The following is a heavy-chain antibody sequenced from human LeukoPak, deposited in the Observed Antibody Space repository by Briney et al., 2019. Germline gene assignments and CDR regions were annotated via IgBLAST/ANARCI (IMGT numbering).Heavy chain of an antibody. CDR1: GYTFTGYY. J-gene: IGHJ4*02. Sequence: GASVKVSCKASGYTFTGYYMHWVRQAPGQGLEWMGWINPNSGGTNYAQKFRGRVTMTRDTSISTAYMELSRLRSDDTAVYYCARGRVINDFWSGYYSDYWGQGTLVTVSS. D-gene: IGHD3-3*01. V-gene: IGHV1-2*02. CDR3: ARGRVINDFWSGYYSDY. CDR2: INPNSGGT.